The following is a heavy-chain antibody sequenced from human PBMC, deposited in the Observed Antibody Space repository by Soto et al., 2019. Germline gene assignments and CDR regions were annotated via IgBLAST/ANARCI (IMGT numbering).Heavy chain of an antibody. CDR1: GYTFTSYG. CDR2: ISAYNGNT. J-gene: IGHJ6*03. D-gene: IGHD3-9*01. V-gene: IGHV1-18*01. CDR3: ARGYYDILTGYYYMDV. Sequence: GASVKVSCKASGYTFTSYGISWVRQAPGQGLEWMGWISAYNGNTNYAQKLQGRVTMTTDTSTSTAYMELRSLRSEDTAVYYCARGYYDILTGYYYMDVWGKGTTVTVSS.